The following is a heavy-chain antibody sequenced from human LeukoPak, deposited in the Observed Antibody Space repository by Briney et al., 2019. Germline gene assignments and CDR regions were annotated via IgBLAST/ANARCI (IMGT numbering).Heavy chain of an antibody. D-gene: IGHD3-16*01. CDR3: ARGGYDYVWGSYNWFDP. Sequence: SETLSLTCTVSGGSISSSSYYWGWIRQPPGKGLEWIGSIYYSGSTYYNPSLKSRVTISVDTSKNQFSLKLSSVTAADTAVYYCARGGYDYVWGSYNWFDPWGQGTLVTVSS. CDR2: IYYSGST. J-gene: IGHJ5*02. V-gene: IGHV4-39*07. CDR1: GGSISSSSYY.